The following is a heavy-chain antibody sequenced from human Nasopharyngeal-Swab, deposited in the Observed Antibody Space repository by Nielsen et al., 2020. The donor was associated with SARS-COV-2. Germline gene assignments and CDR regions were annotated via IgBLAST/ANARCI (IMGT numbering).Heavy chain of an antibody. J-gene: IGHJ4*02. CDR1: GFTFHDYW. V-gene: IGHV3-7*03. Sequence: PCGGPGFTFHDYWMSWVRQSPEQELECVANIKQDGTLKSYVDSVKGRFIIPRDNARNSLDLQMKSLRVEDTAVYYCVRNEIWGQGTLVTVS. CDR2: IKQDGTLK. CDR3: VRNEI.